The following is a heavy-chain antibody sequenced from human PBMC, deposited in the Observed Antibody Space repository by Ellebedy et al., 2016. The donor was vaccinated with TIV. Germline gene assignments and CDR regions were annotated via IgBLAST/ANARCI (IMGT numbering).Heavy chain of an antibody. CDR3: ARGRGFSSSWYRSRFYYGMDV. CDR1: GFTFREYY. J-gene: IGHJ6*02. Sequence: PGGSLRLSCAVSGFTFREYYMTWIRQARGNWLEWVSYISSSSSYTNYADSVKVRFTISRDNAKNSLYLQMNSLRAEDTAVYYCARGRGFSSSWYRSRFYYGMDVWGQGTTVTVSS. D-gene: IGHD6-13*01. V-gene: IGHV3-11*06. CDR2: ISSSSSYT.